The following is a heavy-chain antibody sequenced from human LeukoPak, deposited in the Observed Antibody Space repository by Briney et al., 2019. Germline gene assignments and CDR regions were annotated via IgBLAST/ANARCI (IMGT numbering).Heavy chain of an antibody. J-gene: IGHJ4*02. CDR3: AKSLIAATLFGFDY. V-gene: IGHV3-9*01. CDR2: ISWNSGSI. D-gene: IGHD2-15*01. Sequence: PGGSLRLFCAASGFTFDDYAMHWVRQAPGKGLEWVSGISWNSGSIGYADSVKGRFTISRDNAKNSLYLQMNSLRAEDTALYYCAKSLIAATLFGFDYWGQGTLVTVSS. CDR1: GFTFDDYA.